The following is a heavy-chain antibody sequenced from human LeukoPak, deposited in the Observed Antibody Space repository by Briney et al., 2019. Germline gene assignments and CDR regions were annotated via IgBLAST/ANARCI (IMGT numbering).Heavy chain of an antibody. Sequence: ASVKVSCKASGGTFSSYAISWVRQAPGQGLEWMGGIIPIFGTANYAQEFQGRVTITTDESTSTAYMELSSLRSEDTAVYYCARETRIDYYDSSGYYDYWGQGTLVTVSS. J-gene: IGHJ4*02. V-gene: IGHV1-69*05. CDR1: GGTFSSYA. CDR2: IIPIFGTA. CDR3: ARETRIDYYDSSGYYDY. D-gene: IGHD3-22*01.